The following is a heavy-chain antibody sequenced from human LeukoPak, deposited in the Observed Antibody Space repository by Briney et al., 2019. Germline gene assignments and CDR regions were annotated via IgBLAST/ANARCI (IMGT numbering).Heavy chain of an antibody. CDR2: IIPILGIA. D-gene: IGHD3-22*01. CDR3: ARWGYYYDSSGAVRTNAFDI. V-gene: IGHV1-69*04. Sequence: SVKVSCKASGGTFSSYAISWVRQAPGQGLEWMGRIIPILGIANYAQKFQGRVTITADKSTSTAYMELSSLRSEDTAVYYCARWGYYYDSSGAVRTNAFDIWGQGTMVTVSS. CDR1: GGTFSSYA. J-gene: IGHJ3*02.